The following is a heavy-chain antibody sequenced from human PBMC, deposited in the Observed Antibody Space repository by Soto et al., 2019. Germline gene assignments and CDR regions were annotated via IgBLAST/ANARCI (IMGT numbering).Heavy chain of an antibody. CDR2: IYYSGST. CDR3: ARSDKYLYYYGMDV. V-gene: IGHV4-31*03. Sequence: QVQLQESGPGLVKPSQTLSLTCTVSGGSISSGGYYWSWIRQHPGKGLEWIGYIYYSGSTYYNPSLNSRVTISVDTSKNQFSLKMSSVTAADTAVYYCARSDKYLYYYGMDVWGQGTTVTVSS. D-gene: IGHD3-9*01. J-gene: IGHJ6*02. CDR1: GGSISSGGYY.